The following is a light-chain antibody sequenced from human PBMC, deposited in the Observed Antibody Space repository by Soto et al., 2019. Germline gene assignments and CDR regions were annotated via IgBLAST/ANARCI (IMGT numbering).Light chain of an antibody. Sequence: DFVMTQSPLSLPVTPGEPASISCRSSQSLLYSNGYNYLDWYLQKPGQSPQLLIYLGSNRASGVPDRFSGSGSGTDFTLKISRVEAEDVGVYYCMQALQTPTFGQGTKVEIK. CDR1: QSLLYSNGYNY. CDR2: LGS. CDR3: MQALQTPT. V-gene: IGKV2-28*01. J-gene: IGKJ1*01.